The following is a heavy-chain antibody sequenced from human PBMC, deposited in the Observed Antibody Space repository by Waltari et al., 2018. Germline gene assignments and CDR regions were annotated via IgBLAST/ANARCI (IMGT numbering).Heavy chain of an antibody. V-gene: IGHV4-39*01. CDR2: ISYSGST. CDR3: ARLSYHIVTGYGWFDP. Sequence: QLQLQESGPGLVKPSETLSLTCTVSGGSISSESYYWGWIRKPPGKGLEWIGIISYSGSTYSNPSLKSRVTISVDTSKNQFSLKLSSVTAADTAVYYCARLSYHIVTGYGWFDPWGLGTLVTVSS. J-gene: IGHJ5*02. CDR1: GGSISSESYY. D-gene: IGHD3-9*01.